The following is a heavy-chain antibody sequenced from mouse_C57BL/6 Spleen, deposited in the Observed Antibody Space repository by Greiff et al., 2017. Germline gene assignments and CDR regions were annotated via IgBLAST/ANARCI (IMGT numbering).Heavy chain of an antibody. D-gene: IGHD2-14*01. CDR1: GYTFTSYW. Sequence: QVQLQQPGAELVMPGASVKLFCKASGYTFTSYWMHWVKQRPGQGLEWIGEIDPSDSYSNYNQKFKGKSTLTVDKSSSTAYMQLSSLTSEDSAVYYCARSRYDPYGVDYAMDYWSQGTSVTVSS. J-gene: IGHJ4*01. CDR2: IDPSDSYS. V-gene: IGHV1-69*01. CDR3: ARSRYDPYGVDYAMDY.